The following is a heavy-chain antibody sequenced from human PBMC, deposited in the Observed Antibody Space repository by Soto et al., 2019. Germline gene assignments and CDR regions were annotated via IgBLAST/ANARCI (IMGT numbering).Heavy chain of an antibody. CDR1: GYTFTSYY. V-gene: IGHV1-46*01. CDR2: INPSGGST. D-gene: IGHD6-19*01. Sequence: ASVKVSCKASGYTFTSYYIHWVRQAPGEGLEWMGIINPSGGSTSYAQKFQGRVTMTRDTSTSTVYMELSSLRSEDTAVYYCARPGIAVAGRYYYYGMDVWGQGTTVTVSS. CDR3: ARPGIAVAGRYYYYGMDV. J-gene: IGHJ6*02.